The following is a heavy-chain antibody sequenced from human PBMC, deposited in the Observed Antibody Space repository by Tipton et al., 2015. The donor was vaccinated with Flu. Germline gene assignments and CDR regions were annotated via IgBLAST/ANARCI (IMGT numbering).Heavy chain of an antibody. CDR1: GDSISTTIYY. J-gene: IGHJ6*02. CDR2: IYYSGTT. CDR3: ARDLWNERRAYYYYGVDV. D-gene: IGHD1-1*01. V-gene: IGHV4-39*07. Sequence: TLSLTCTVSGDSISTTIYYWGWVRQPPGKGLGWIGSIYYSGTTYYNPSLKSRVTISVDSSKNEFSLTLASLTAADTAVDYCARDLWNERRAYYYYGVDVWGQGTTVTVSS.